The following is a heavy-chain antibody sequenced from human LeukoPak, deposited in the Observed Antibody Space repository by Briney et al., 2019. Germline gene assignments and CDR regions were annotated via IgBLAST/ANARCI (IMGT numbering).Heavy chain of an antibody. V-gene: IGHV3-53*01. CDR2: IYIGGST. J-gene: IGHJ4*02. CDR3: ARGLGYCTSTTCLLPFDY. D-gene: IGHD2-2*01. CDR1: GFTVCIYY. Sequence: GGSLRLSCAVSGFTVCIYYMTWVCEAPGKGLGCVSVIYIGGSTYYADSVKGRFTVSRDNSKNTLYLQMNSLRAEDTAMYYCARGLGYCTSTTCLLPFDYWGQGTLVTVSS.